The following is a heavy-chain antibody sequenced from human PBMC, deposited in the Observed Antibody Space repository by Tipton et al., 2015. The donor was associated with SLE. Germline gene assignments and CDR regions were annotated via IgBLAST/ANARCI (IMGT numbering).Heavy chain of an antibody. J-gene: IGHJ4*02. D-gene: IGHD1-26*01. CDR1: GGSISSGGYY. CDR2: IYYSGST. V-gene: IGHV4-31*03. CDR3: ARGWEQRPFDY. Sequence: TLSLTCTVSGGSISSGGYYWSWIRQHPGKGLEWIGYIYYSGSTYYNPSLKSRGTISVDTSKNQFSLKLSSVTAADTAVYYCARGWEQRPFDYWGQGTLVTVAS.